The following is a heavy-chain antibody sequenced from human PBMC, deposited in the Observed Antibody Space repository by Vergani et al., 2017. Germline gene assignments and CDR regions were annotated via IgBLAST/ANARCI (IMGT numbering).Heavy chain of an antibody. V-gene: IGHV1-2*02. J-gene: IGHJ3*02. CDR1: GYTFTGYY. Sequence: QVQLVQSGAEVKKPGASVKVSCKASGYTFTGYYMHWVRQAPGQGLEWMGWINPNSGGTNYAQKLQGRVTMTRDTSISTAYMELSRLRSDDTAVYYCARMERELLSGKAFDIWGQGTMVTVSS. D-gene: IGHD1-26*01. CDR3: ARMERELLSGKAFDI. CDR2: INPNSGGT.